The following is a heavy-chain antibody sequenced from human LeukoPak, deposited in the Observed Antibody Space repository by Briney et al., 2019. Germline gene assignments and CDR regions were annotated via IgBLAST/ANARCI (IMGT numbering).Heavy chain of an antibody. CDR3: ARVRDISGHWGFLDY. J-gene: IGHJ4*02. Sequence: PGGSLRLSCAASGFTFSSYWMHWVRQALGKGLVWVSRINSDGSNTNYADSVKGRFTISRDNAKNTLYLQMSSLRAEDTAVFYCARVRDISGHWGFLDYWGQGTLVTVSS. V-gene: IGHV3-74*01. CDR1: GFTFSSYW. CDR2: INSDGSNT. D-gene: IGHD6-19*01.